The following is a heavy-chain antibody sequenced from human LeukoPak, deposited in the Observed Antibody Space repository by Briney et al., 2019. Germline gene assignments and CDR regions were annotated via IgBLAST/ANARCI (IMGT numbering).Heavy chain of an antibody. Sequence: GGSLRLSCAASGFTFSSYSMNWVRQAPGKGLEWVSSISSSSSYIYYADSVKGRFTISRDNAKNSLYLQMNSLRAEDTAVYYCARPLDYGDYDLDYWGQGTLVTVSS. CDR1: GFTFSSYS. V-gene: IGHV3-21*01. CDR3: ARPLDYGDYDLDY. D-gene: IGHD4-17*01. CDR2: ISSSSSYI. J-gene: IGHJ4*02.